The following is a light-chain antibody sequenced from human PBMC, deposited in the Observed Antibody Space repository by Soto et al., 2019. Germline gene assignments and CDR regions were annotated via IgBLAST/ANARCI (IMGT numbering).Light chain of an antibody. J-gene: IGKJ5*01. CDR1: QTISSW. CDR3: QQGNSFPIT. V-gene: IGKV1-12*01. CDR2: AAS. Sequence: IQMTRSPSTLSRSVGDRVTITCRASQTISSWLAWYHQKAGKAPKLLIYAASTLQSGVPLSFSGRGSGTDFTLTISSLQPEDFATYYCQQGNSFPITFGQGTRLEI.